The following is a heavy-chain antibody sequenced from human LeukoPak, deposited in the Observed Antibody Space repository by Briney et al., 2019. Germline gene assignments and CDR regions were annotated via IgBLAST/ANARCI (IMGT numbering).Heavy chain of an antibody. CDR3: ARDGVVVTATSAFDI. D-gene: IGHD2-21*02. CDR2: NNHSGST. V-gene: IGHV4-34*01. Sequence: PSQTLSLTCAVYGGSFSGYYWSWIRHPPGKGLEWIGENNHSGSTNYNPSLKSRVTKSVDTSKNQFSLKLSSVTAADTAVYYCARDGVVVTATSAFDIWGQGTMVTVSS. J-gene: IGHJ3*02. CDR1: GGSFSGYY.